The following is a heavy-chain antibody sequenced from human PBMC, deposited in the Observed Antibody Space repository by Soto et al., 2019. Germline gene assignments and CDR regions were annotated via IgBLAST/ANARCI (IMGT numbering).Heavy chain of an antibody. Sequence: PGGSLRLSCAASGFTFSSYAMSWVRQAPGKGLEWVSAISGSGSSTYYADSVKGRFTISRDNSRNTLYLQMNSLRAEDTAVYYRAKVSAGYSSSPIDYWGQGTLVTVSS. CDR2: ISGSGSST. J-gene: IGHJ4*02. V-gene: IGHV3-23*01. CDR3: AKVSAGYSSSPIDY. CDR1: GFTFSSYA. D-gene: IGHD6-13*01.